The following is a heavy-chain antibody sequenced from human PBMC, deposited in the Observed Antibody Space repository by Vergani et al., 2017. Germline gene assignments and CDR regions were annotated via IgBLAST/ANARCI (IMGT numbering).Heavy chain of an antibody. CDR1: EYSFGNYW. CDR3: ARHTTYTDS. D-gene: IGHD1-1*01. CDR2: IYPADSDT. J-gene: IGHJ4*02. V-gene: IGHV5-51*01. Sequence: EVELVQSGPEMRKPGESLKISCKGSEYSFGNYWIGWVRQMPGKGLEWMGIIYPADSDTRYSPSFQGQVTISADKSISPAFLQWDSLKASDTAIYYCARHTTYTDSWGQGTLVTVSS.